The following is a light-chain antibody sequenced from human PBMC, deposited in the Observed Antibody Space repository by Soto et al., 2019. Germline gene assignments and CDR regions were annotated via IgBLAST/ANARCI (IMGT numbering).Light chain of an antibody. CDR1: SSDVGAYNY. CDR3: SSYTRSSPLV. V-gene: IGLV2-14*03. CDR2: DVS. J-gene: IGLJ2*01. Sequence: QSALTQPASVSGSPGQSITISCTGTSSDVGAYNYVSWYQQHPGNAPKLMIYDVSNRPSGVSNRFSGSKSGNTASLTISGLQAEDEAAYYCSSYTRSSPLVFGGGTKPPS.